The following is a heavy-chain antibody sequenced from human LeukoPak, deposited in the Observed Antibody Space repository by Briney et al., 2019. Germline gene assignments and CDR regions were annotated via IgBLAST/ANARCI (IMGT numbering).Heavy chain of an antibody. Sequence: PGGSRRLSCAASGFTFSSYGMHWVRQAPGKGLEWVAFIRYDGSNKYYADSVKGRFTISRDNSKNTLYLQMNSLRAEDTAVYYCAKDRGIVGAIEFDYWGQGTLVTVSS. CDR3: AKDRGIVGAIEFDY. D-gene: IGHD1-26*01. CDR2: IRYDGSNK. J-gene: IGHJ4*02. V-gene: IGHV3-30*02. CDR1: GFTFSSYG.